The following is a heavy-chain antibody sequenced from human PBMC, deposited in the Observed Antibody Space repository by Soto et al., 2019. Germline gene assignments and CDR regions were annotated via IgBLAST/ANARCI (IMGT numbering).Heavy chain of an antibody. J-gene: IGHJ4*02. CDR3: ASDPHCRDGYNSVVY. V-gene: IGHV1-69*02. Sequence: VQQVQSGAEVKKPGTSVKVSCKASGGTISKYTNSWVRQAPGQWIEWMGRIIPILGIANYAQKLQGRVTITADKSTSTAYMELSSLRSEDTAVSYCASDPHCRDGYNSVVYWGQGTLVTVSS. CDR1: GGTISKYT. D-gene: IGHD5-12*01. CDR2: IIPILGIA.